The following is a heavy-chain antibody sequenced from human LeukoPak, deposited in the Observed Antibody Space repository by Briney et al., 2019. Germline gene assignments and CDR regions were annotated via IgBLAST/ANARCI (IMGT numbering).Heavy chain of an antibody. CDR3: ARDDSGSFDY. Sequence: SETLSLTCDVSGYSISSGYYWGWIRQPPGKGLEWIGSIYHGGSTYYKPSLKSRVTISVDTSKNQFSLKLSSVTAADTALYYCARDDSGSFDYWGQGTLVIVSS. J-gene: IGHJ4*02. V-gene: IGHV4-38-2*02. CDR2: IYHGGST. CDR1: GYSISSGYY. D-gene: IGHD3-10*01.